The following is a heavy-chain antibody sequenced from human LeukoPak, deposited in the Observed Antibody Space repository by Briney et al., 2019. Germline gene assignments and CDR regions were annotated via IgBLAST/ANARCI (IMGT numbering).Heavy chain of an antibody. CDR1: GGSISSGDYY. CDR2: IYYSGSA. D-gene: IGHD5-18*01. CDR3: ARVEYSYAAAPFDY. J-gene: IGHJ4*02. V-gene: IGHV4-30-4*01. Sequence: PSETLSLTCTVSGGSISSGDYYWSWIRQPPGKGLEWIGYIYYSGSAYYNPSLKSRVTISVDTSKNQFSLKLSSVTAADTAVCYCARVEYSYAAAPFDYWGQGTLVTVSS.